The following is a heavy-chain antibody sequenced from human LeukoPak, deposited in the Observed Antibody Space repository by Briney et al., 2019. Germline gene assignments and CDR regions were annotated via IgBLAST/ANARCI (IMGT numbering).Heavy chain of an antibody. CDR2: INTDGSST. CDR1: GFTFSSYW. CDR3: TTAVSS. V-gene: IGHV3-74*01. J-gene: IGHJ5*02. Sequence: GGSLRLSCAASGFTFSSYWMHWVRQAPGKGLVWVSRINTDGSSTSYADSVKGRFTISRDNAKNTLYLQMNSLKTEDTAVYYCTTAVSSWGQGTLVTVSS.